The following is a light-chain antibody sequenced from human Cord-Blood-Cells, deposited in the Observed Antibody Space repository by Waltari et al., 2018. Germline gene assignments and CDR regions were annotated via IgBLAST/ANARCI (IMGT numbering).Light chain of an antibody. CDR1: SSDVGSYNL. V-gene: IGLV2-23*01. CDR3: CSYAGSSTWV. J-gene: IGLJ3*02. CDR2: EGS. Sequence: QSALTQPASVSGSPGQSITISCTGTSSDVGSYNLVSWYQQHPGKAPKLVIYEGSKRSSGVSNRFSGYKSGNTASLTISGLQAEDEADYYCCSYAGSSTWVFGGGTKLTVL.